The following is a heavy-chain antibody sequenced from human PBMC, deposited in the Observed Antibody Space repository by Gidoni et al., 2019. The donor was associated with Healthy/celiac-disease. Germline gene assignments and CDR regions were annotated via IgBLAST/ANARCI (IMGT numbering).Heavy chain of an antibody. D-gene: IGHD2-21*02. CDR1: GGSFSGYY. CDR2: INLSGST. CDR3: ARAEVVTSLDY. Sequence: QVQLQQWGAGLLKPSETLSLTCAVYGGSFSGYYWSWIRQPPGKGLEWIGEINLSGSTNYNPSLKSRVTISVDTSKNQFSLKLSSVTAADTAVYYCARAEVVTSLDYWGQGTLVTVSS. J-gene: IGHJ4*02. V-gene: IGHV4-34*01.